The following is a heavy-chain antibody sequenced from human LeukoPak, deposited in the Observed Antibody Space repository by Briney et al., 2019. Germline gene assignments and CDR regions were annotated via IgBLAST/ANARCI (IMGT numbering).Heavy chain of an antibody. V-gene: IGHV3-23*01. D-gene: IGHD1-26*01. Sequence: GGSLRLSCATSGFTFTTYGMIWVRQAPGKGLEWVLGISGSGSNTYYADSVKGRFTSSRNSSKKTVYLQMNSLRAEDTAVYYCAAHRYSGTYPYYFDYWGQGTLVTVSS. CDR2: ISGSGSNT. J-gene: IGHJ4*02. CDR1: GFTFTTYG. CDR3: AAHRYSGTYPYYFDY.